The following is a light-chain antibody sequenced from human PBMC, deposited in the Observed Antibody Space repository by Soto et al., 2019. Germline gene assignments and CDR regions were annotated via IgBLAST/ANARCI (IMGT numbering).Light chain of an antibody. CDR2: STN. V-gene: IGLV8-61*01. Sequence: QAVVTQEPSFSVSPGRTVTLTCGLSSGSVSTSHYASWYQQTPGQAPRTLIYSTNTRSSGVPDRFSGSILGNKAALTITGAQADDESDYYCVLYMGSGTWVFGGGTKLTVL. CDR3: VLYMGSGTWV. J-gene: IGLJ3*02. CDR1: SGSVSTSHY.